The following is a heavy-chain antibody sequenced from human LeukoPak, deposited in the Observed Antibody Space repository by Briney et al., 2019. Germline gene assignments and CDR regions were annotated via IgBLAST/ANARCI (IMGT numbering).Heavy chain of an antibody. CDR3: ARGRNAGGSYYSDY. J-gene: IGHJ4*02. Sequence: GGSLRLSCAVSGITLSNYGMSWVRQAPGKGLEWVAGISDSGGRTNYADSVKGRFTISRDNAKNSLFLQLSSLRDEDTAVYYCARGRNAGGSYYSDYWGQGTLVTVSS. CDR2: ISDSGGRT. V-gene: IGHV3-23*01. CDR1: GITLSNYG. D-gene: IGHD4-23*01.